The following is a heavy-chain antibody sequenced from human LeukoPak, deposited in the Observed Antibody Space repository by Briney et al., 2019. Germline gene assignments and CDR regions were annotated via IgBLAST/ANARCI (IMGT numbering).Heavy chain of an antibody. Sequence: GGFLRLSCAASGFTFSNFGMHWIRQAPGKGLEWVAVERSGGSKHYADSVKGRFTISRDNSKNTLWLEMNNLRTDDTAVYYCAKDRGDYGNDCWGQGVLVTVST. D-gene: IGHD4-17*01. V-gene: IGHV3-30*02. CDR1: GFTFSNFG. J-gene: IGHJ4*02. CDR2: ERSGGSK. CDR3: AKDRGDYGNDC.